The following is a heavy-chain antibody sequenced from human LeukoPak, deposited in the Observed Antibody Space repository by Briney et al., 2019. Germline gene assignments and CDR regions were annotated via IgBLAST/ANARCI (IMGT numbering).Heavy chain of an antibody. D-gene: IGHD4-17*01. Sequence: GGSLRLSCAGSGFTFSSYAMSWVRQAPGKGLEWVSAISGSGGSTYYADSVKGRFTISRDNSKNTLYLQMNSLRAEDTAVYYCAKHYGDYVSDWYFDLWGRGTLVTVSS. J-gene: IGHJ2*01. V-gene: IGHV3-23*01. CDR1: GFTFSSYA. CDR3: AKHYGDYVSDWYFDL. CDR2: ISGSGGST.